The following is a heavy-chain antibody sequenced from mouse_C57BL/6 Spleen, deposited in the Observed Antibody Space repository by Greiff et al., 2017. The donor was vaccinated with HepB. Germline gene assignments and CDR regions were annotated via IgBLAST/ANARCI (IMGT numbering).Heavy chain of an antibody. Sequence: VKLQESGAELARPGASVKLSCKASGYTFTSYGISWVKQRTGQGLEWIGEIYPRSGNTYYNEKFKGKATLTADKSSSTAYMELRSLTSEDSAVYFCANYYGSSGYFDVWGTGTTVTVSS. V-gene: IGHV1-81*01. CDR2: IYPRSGNT. CDR1: GYTFTSYG. J-gene: IGHJ1*03. CDR3: ANYYGSSGYFDV. D-gene: IGHD1-1*01.